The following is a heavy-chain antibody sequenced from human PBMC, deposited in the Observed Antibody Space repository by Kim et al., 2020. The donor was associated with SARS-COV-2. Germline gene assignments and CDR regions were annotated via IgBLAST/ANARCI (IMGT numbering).Heavy chain of an antibody. V-gene: IGHV3-11*06. D-gene: IGHD3-22*01. CDR2: ISSSSSYT. J-gene: IGHJ4*02. Sequence: GGSLRLSCAASGFTFSDYYMSWIRQAPGKGLEWVSYISSSSSYTNYADSVKGRFTISRDNAKNSLYLQMNSLRAEDTAVYYCARDLGTPNYYDSSGVFQRTWGQGTLVTVSS. CDR1: GFTFSDYY. CDR3: ARDLGTPNYYDSSGVFQRT.